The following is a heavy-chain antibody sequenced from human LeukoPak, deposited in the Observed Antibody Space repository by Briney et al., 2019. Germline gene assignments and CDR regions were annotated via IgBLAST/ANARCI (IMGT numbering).Heavy chain of an antibody. J-gene: IGHJ4*02. D-gene: IGHD6-6*01. CDR2: ISSSSSTI. CDR3: AREQARIEARRTGFDY. CDR1: GFTFSSYS. V-gene: IGHV3-48*01. Sequence: LSGGSLRLSCAASGFTFSSYSMNWVRQAPGKGLEWVSYISSSSSTIYYADSVKGRFTISRDNAKNSLYLQMNSLRAEDTAVYYCAREQARIEARRTGFDYWGQGTLVTVSS.